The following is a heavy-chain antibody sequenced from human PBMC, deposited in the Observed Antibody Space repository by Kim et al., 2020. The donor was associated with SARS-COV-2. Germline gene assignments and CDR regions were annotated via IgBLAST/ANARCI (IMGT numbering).Heavy chain of an antibody. Sequence: GGSLRLSCAASGFTFSSYWMHWFGQAPGKGLVWVSHIKSDGSIANYADSVKGRFTISRDNAKNTLYLQMNSLRAEDTAVYFCARPKSYGSFDYWGQGTLGTVSS. J-gene: IGHJ4*02. CDR1: GFTFSSYW. CDR2: IKSDGSIA. CDR3: ARPKSYGSFDY. V-gene: IGHV3-74*01. D-gene: IGHD5-18*01.